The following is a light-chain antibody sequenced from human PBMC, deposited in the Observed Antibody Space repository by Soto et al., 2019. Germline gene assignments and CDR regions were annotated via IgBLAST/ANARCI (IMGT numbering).Light chain of an antibody. J-gene: IGKJ4*01. CDR2: DAS. CDR1: QSVSSY. CDR3: QQRSNWLT. V-gene: IGKV3-11*01. Sequence: EIVLTQSPATLSLSPGERATLSCRASQSVSSYLAWYQQKPGQAPGLLIYDASNRATGIPARFSGSGSGTEFTLTISSLEPEDFAVYYCQQRSNWLTFGGGTKVEIK.